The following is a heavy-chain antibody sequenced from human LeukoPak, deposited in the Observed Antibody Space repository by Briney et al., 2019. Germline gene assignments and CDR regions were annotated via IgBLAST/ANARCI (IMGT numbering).Heavy chain of an antibody. J-gene: IGHJ4*02. CDR2: ISYDGSNK. CDR1: GFTFSSYG. Sequence: PGGSLRRSCAASGFTFSSYGMHWVRQAPGKGLEWVAVISYDGSNKYYADSVKGRFTISRDNSKNTLYLQMNSLRAEDTAVYYCAKDEAVGAPPFPFDYRGQGTLVTVSS. D-gene: IGHD1-26*01. V-gene: IGHV3-30*18. CDR3: AKDEAVGAPPFPFDY.